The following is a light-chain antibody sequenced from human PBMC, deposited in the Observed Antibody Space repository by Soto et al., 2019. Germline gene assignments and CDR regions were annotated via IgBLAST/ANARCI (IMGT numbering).Light chain of an antibody. CDR2: DAS. CDR1: HSVNTN. CDR3: QQYETFSGT. V-gene: IGKV3-15*01. Sequence: EGVMTQSPATLSVSPGDRAILSCRASHSVNTNLAWYQQRPGQPPRLLIYDASTRASDVPGRFSGSGSGTKFTLTIASLQPDDFATYYCQQYETFSGTFGPGTKVDIK. J-gene: IGKJ1*01.